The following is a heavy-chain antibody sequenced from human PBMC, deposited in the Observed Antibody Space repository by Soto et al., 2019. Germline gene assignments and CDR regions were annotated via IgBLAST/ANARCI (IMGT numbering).Heavy chain of an antibody. D-gene: IGHD4-17*01. CDR3: ARENYGDAFDF. CDR2: INGGGTSI. Sequence: GGSLRRSCAASGFTVTNYEMSWVRQAPGKGLEWVSYINGGGTSIKYADSVKGRFTMSRDNARNSLYLQMNSLRDEDTAVYYCARENYGDAFDFWGQGTLVTVSS. V-gene: IGHV3-48*03. CDR1: GFTVTNYE. J-gene: IGHJ4*02.